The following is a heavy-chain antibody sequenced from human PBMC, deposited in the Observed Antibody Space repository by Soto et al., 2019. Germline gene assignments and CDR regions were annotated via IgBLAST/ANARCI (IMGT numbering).Heavy chain of an antibody. V-gene: IGHV3-15*01. CDR3: TTLPQRIGTYYYYYYTDV. D-gene: IGHD1-26*01. CDR2: IRSEADGGTT. J-gene: IGHJ6*03. CDR1: GFAFSDAW. Sequence: EVQLVESGGGLVKPGGSLRLSCAASGFAFSDAWMGWVRLAPGKGLEWVGRIRSEADGGTTDYAAPVRTRFTISRDDSEGTRYLQMNSLKTEDTAVYYCTTLPQRIGTYYYYYYTDVWGKGTTVTVSS.